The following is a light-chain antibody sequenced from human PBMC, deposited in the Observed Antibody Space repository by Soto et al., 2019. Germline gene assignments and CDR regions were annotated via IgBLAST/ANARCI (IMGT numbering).Light chain of an antibody. CDR1: QSIRSY. V-gene: IGKV1-39*01. Sequence: DLQMTQSPSSLSASVGDRVTITCRASQSIRSYLNWYQQKLGKAPKLLIYTTSNLQSGVPSRFSGSESGTDFTLTINTLQPEDFATYYCQQSFSSPQTFGQGTKVEIK. CDR2: TTS. CDR3: QQSFSSPQT. J-gene: IGKJ1*01.